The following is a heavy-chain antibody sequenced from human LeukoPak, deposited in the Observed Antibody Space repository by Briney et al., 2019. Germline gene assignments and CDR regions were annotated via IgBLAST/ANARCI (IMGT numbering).Heavy chain of an antibody. D-gene: IGHD3-10*02. V-gene: IGHV1-18*01. CDR2: ISAYNGNT. CDR1: GYTFTSYG. J-gene: IGHJ4*02. Sequence: ASVKVSCKASGYTFTSYGISWVRQAPGQGLEWMGWISAYNGNTNYAQKFQGRVTMTRDTSTSTVYMELSSLRSEDTAVYYCARGEQPMYYYVYWGQGTLVTVSS. CDR3: ARGEQPMYYYVY.